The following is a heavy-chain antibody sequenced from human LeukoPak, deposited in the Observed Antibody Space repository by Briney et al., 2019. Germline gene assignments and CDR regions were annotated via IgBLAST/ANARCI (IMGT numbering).Heavy chain of an antibody. J-gene: IGHJ4*02. CDR2: IIPIFGTA. CDR1: GGTFSSYA. CDR3: ATGRGNHHYSDRRPAGFDY. Sequence: GASVKVSCKASGGTFSSYAISWVRQAPGQGLEWMGGIIPIFGTANYAQKFQGRVTITADESTSTAYMELSSLRSEDTAVYYCATGRGNHHYSDRRPAGFDYWGQGTLVTVSS. D-gene: IGHD3-22*01. V-gene: IGHV1-69*13.